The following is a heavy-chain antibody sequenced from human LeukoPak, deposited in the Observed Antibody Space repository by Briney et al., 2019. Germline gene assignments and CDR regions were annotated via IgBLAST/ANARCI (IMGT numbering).Heavy chain of an antibody. CDR1: GFTVSSNY. J-gene: IGHJ4*02. CDR2: IYSGGST. CDR3: ERDLPPYPPSPPYYYDSSGYGY. V-gene: IGHV3-53*01. Sequence: GGSLRLSCAASGFTVSSNYMSWVRQAPGKGLEWVSVIYSGGSTYYADSVKGRFTISRDNSKNTLYLQMNSLRAEDTAVYYCERDLPPYPPSPPYYYDSSGYGYWGQGTLVTVSS. D-gene: IGHD3-22*01.